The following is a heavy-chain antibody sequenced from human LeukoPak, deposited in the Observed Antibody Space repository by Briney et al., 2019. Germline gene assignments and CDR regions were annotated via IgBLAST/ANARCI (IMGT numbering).Heavy chain of an antibody. D-gene: IGHD4-23*01. Sequence: SGTLSLTCAVSGASIRSSTNWWSWARQPPGKGLEWIGEILHSGSTNYNPSLKSRVTMSADKSKNQFSLNLRSVTAADTAVYYCLYGGNSGDWVYWGQGTLVTVSS. V-gene: IGHV4-4*02. J-gene: IGHJ4*02. CDR3: LYGGNSGDWVY. CDR1: GASIRSSTNW. CDR2: ILHSGST.